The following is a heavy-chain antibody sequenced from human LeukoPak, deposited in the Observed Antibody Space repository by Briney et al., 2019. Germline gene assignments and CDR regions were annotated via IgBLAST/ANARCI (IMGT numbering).Heavy chain of an antibody. Sequence: GGSLRLSCAASGFTVSSNYMSWVRQAPGKGLEWVSVIYSGGSTYYADSVKGRFTISRDNSKNTLYLQMNSLRAEDTAVYYCTTVAADAFDIWGQGTMVTVSS. CDR3: TTVAADAFDI. CDR2: IYSGGST. J-gene: IGHJ3*02. V-gene: IGHV3-66*01. CDR1: GFTVSSNY.